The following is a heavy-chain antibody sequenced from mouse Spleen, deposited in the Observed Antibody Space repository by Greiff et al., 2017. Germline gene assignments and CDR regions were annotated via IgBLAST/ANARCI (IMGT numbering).Heavy chain of an antibody. D-gene: IGHD2-4*01. Sequence: EVKVVESGAGLVKPGGSLKLSCAASGFTFSSYAMSWVRQTPEKRLEWVAYISSGGDYSYYADTVKGRFTISRDNARNTLYRQMSSLKSEDTAMYYCTREGDDYDRYFDVWGTGTTVTVSS. CDR2: ISSGGDYS. V-gene: IGHV5-9-1*02. CDR1: GFTFSSYA. J-gene: IGHJ1*03. CDR3: TREGDDYDRYFDV.